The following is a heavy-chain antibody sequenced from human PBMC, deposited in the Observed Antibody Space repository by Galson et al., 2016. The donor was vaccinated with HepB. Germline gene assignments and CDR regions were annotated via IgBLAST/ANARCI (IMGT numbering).Heavy chain of an antibody. J-gene: IGHJ6*03. CDR1: LYAFTKYG. Sequence: QSGAEVKKPGASVKVSCKASLYAFTKYGFNWVRQAPGQGLEWMGWISAYTGNTNYAQKFQGRISMTTDTATTTVYLEVRSLRSDDPAVYFCAREVSYYDGDGRYNYYMDGRGKGTTVTVAS. D-gene: IGHD3-22*01. CDR3: AREVSYYDGDGRYNYYMDG. CDR2: ISAYTGNT. V-gene: IGHV1-18*04.